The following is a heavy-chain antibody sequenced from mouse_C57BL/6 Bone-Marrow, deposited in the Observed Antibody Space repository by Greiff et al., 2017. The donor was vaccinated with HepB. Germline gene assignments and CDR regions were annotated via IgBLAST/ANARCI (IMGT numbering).Heavy chain of an antibody. D-gene: IGHD1-1*01. CDR1: GYSFTGYF. J-gene: IGHJ1*03. CDR2: INPYNGDT. Sequence: VQLKESGPELVKPGDSVKISCKASGYSFTGYFMNWVMQSHGKSLEWIGRINPYNGDTFYNQKFKGKATLTVDKSSSTAHMELRSLTSEDSAVYYCARRDLCYYGSRGDFDVWGTGTTVTVSS. V-gene: IGHV1-20*01. CDR3: ARRDLCYYGSRGDFDV.